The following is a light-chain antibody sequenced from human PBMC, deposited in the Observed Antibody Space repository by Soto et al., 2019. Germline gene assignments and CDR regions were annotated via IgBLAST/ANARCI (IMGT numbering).Light chain of an antibody. Sequence: QSALTQPASVSGSPGQSITISCTGTSSDIGGYNYVSWFQQHPGKAPKLMIYYVSNRPSGVSNRFSSSKSGNTASLTISGLQAEDEADYYCSSYTSSSTSVLGGGTKLTVL. V-gene: IGLV2-14*01. J-gene: IGLJ2*01. CDR2: YVS. CDR3: SSYTSSSTSV. CDR1: SSDIGGYNY.